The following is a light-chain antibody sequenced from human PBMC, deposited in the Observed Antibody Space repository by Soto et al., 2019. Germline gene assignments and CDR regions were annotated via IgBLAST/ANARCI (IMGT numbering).Light chain of an antibody. CDR2: WAS. Sequence: DIVMTQSPDSLAVSLGERATINCKSSQSVLYSSNNKPYLAWYQQRPGQPPKLLIYWASTRESGVPDRFSGSVSGTDFTLTITSLQAEDVAVYYFQQYESTPPTFGQGTKLEIK. CDR3: QQYESTPPT. J-gene: IGKJ2*01. V-gene: IGKV4-1*01. CDR1: QSVLYSSNNKPY.